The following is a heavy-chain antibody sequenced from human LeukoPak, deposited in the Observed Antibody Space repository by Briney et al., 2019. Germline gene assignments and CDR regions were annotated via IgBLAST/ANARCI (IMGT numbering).Heavy chain of an antibody. D-gene: IGHD4-11*01. CDR2: MNPNSGNT. V-gene: IGHV1-8*01. Sequence: GASVKVSCKASGYTFTSYDINWVRQATGQGLEWMGWMNPNSGNTGYAQKVQGRVTMTRNTSISTAYMELSSLRSEDAAVYYCAIGRRRSRGLQYNWFDPWGQGTLVTVSS. J-gene: IGHJ5*02. CDR1: GYTFTSYD. CDR3: AIGRRRSRGLQYNWFDP.